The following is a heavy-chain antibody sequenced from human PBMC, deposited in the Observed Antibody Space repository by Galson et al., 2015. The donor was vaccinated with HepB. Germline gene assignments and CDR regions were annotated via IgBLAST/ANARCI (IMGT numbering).Heavy chain of an antibody. CDR3: ARDLGAIAVAGPGDY. J-gene: IGHJ4*02. Sequence: SLRLSCAASGFTFSSYGMHWVRQAPGKGLEWVAVIWYDGSNKYYADSVKGRFTISRDNSKNTLYLQMNSLRAEDTAVYYCARDLGAIAVAGPGDYWGQETLVTVSS. V-gene: IGHV3-33*01. CDR2: IWYDGSNK. CDR1: GFTFSSYG. D-gene: IGHD6-19*01.